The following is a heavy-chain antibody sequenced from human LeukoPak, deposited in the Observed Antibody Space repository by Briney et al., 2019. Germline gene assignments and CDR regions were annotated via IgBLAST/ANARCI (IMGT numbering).Heavy chain of an antibody. CDR3: AKAPSYGDYGYYYYGMDV. Sequence: GGSLRLSCAASGFTFDDYAMHWVRQAPGKGLEWVSLISGDGGSTYYADSVKGRFTISRDNSKNSLYLQMNSLRTEDTALYYCAKAPSYGDYGYYYYGMDVWGQGTTATVSS. CDR1: GFTFDDYA. J-gene: IGHJ6*02. V-gene: IGHV3-43*02. CDR2: ISGDGGST. D-gene: IGHD4-17*01.